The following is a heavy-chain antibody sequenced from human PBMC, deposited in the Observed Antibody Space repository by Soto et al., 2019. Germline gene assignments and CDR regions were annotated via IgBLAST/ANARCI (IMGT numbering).Heavy chain of an antibody. CDR1: GYTFTGYY. J-gene: IGHJ6*02. CDR3: ARDGGDCGYRLTYYYYIGMDV. V-gene: IGHV1-3*04. Sequence: ASVKVSCKASGYTFTGYYMHWVRQAPGQGLEWMGWINIGSGNTEYSQNFQDRITITRDTSASTVYMELSSLRSEDTAVYYCARDGGDCGYRLTYYYYIGMDVWGQGTTVTVSS. D-gene: IGHD2-21*02. CDR2: INIGSGNT.